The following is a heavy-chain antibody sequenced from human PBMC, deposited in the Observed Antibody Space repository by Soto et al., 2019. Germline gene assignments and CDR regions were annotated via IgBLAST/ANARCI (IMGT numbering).Heavy chain of an antibody. Sequence: QVQLEESGGGVVQSGRSLRLSCEASVFIFSNFGMHWVRQAPGKGLEWVAVIWYDGNKKYYVDSVKGRFTISRDNSKNTLYLQMDSLRVDDTAVYYCAREPKRQGGLDVWGQGTTVTVS. CDR1: VFIFSNFG. J-gene: IGHJ6*02. CDR3: AREPKRQGGLDV. CDR2: IWYDGNKK. V-gene: IGHV3-33*01.